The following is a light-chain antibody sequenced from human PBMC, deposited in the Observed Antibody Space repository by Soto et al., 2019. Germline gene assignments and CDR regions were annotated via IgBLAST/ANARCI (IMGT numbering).Light chain of an antibody. Sequence: DVFRTPSPDFMAVSLGEQATLNCKSRQSVLYSSDNKNCLAWYQHKPGQPPKLLIYWASTRESGVPDRISGSGSGTDFTLTISSLQAEDVAVYYCQQYYNTPLTFGGGTKVDIK. J-gene: IGKJ4*01. CDR1: QSVLYSSDNKNC. CDR2: WAS. V-gene: IGKV4-1*01. CDR3: QQYYNTPLT.